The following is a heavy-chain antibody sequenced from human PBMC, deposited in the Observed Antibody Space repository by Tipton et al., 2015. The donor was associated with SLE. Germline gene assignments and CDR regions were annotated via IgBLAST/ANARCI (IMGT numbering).Heavy chain of an antibody. Sequence: TLSLTCTVSGGSISNYYSHWIRQSPGKGLEWIGYTYHSGMTNYNPSLKSRVTMSIGTSKNQFSLKVTSVTAADTAVYFCAGSWAGRAFDIWGQGTLVTVS. J-gene: IGHJ3*02. D-gene: IGHD6-13*01. CDR1: GGSISNYY. V-gene: IGHV4-59*01. CDR3: AGSWAGRAFDI. CDR2: TYHSGMT.